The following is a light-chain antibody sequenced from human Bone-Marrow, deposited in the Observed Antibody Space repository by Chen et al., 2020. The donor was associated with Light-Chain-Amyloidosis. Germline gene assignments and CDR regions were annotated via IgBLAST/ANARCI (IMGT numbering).Light chain of an antibody. V-gene: IGLV6-57*01. CDR1: SGSIATNY. CDR2: EDD. Sequence: NFMLTQPHSVSESPGKTAIISCTRSSGSIATNYVQWSQQLPGSSPTAVLYEDDQRPSGVPDLFSGCIDRSTNAATLTISGLKTEDEADYYCQSYQGSGQEVLGGGTKLTVL. J-gene: IGLJ3*02. CDR3: QSYQGSGQEV.